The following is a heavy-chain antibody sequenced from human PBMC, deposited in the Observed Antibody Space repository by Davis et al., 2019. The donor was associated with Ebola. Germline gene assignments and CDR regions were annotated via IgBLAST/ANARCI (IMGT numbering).Heavy chain of an antibody. V-gene: IGHV3-30*02. D-gene: IGHD3-10*01. CDR2: IRYDGSNK. J-gene: IGHJ6*04. CDR1: GFTFSSYG. Sequence: GESLKISCAASGFTFSSYGMYWVLQAPGKGLEWVAFIRYDGSNKYYEDSVKGRFTISRDNSKNTLYLQMNSLRPEDTAVYYCAKDQRWDYYGSGHYYYAMNVWGKGTTVTVSS. CDR3: AKDQRWDYYGSGHYYYAMNV.